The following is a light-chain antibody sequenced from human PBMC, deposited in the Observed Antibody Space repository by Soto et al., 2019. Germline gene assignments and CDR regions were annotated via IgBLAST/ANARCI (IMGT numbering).Light chain of an antibody. CDR3: QKYNSAPRT. J-gene: IGKJ1*01. CDR1: QGINSF. V-gene: IGKV1-27*01. Sequence: IQLTQSPSSLSASIGDRVTITCRASQGINSFLAWYQQKPGKVPKLLIYAASTLQSGVPSRFRGSGSGTDFTLTISSLQPEDAATYYCQKYNSAPRTFGQGTKVDI. CDR2: AAS.